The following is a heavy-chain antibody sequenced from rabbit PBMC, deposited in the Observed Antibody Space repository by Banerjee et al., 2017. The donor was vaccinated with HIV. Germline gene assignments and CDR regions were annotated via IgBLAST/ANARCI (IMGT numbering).Heavy chain of an antibody. J-gene: IGHJ4*01. D-gene: IGHD2-1*01. V-gene: IGHV1S45*01. CDR2: IDPVVGST. Sequence: QEQLEESGGDLVKPEGSLKLSCKASGFDFSNYGVSWVRQAPGKGLEWIGYIDPVVGSTYYASWAKGRFTISKTSSTTVTLQMTSLTAADMATYFCARDDDYGDYFNLWGPGTLVTV. CDR1: GFDFSNYG. CDR3: ARDDDYGDYFNL.